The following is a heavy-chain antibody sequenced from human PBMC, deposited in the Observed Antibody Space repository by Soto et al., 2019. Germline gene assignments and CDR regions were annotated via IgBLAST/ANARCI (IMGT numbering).Heavy chain of an antibody. CDR1: GFRFRTRA. V-gene: IGHV3-23*01. D-gene: IGHD1-26*01. Sequence: EVQLLESGGGLVQPGGSLRLSCAASGFRFRTRAMSWVRQAPGKGLEWVASIRLGGDSTYYADSVKGRFAVSRDNSNVTLYLQMDSLRVEDTAIYYCTTHEEGAPWAGGFDSWGQGTLVTVSS. J-gene: IGHJ5*01. CDR3: TTHEEGAPWAGGFDS. CDR2: IRLGGDST.